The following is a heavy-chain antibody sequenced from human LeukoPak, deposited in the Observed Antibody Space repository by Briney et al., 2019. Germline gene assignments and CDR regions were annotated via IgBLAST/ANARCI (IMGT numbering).Heavy chain of an antibody. J-gene: IGHJ3*02. V-gene: IGHV4-59*08. Sequence: SETLSLTCTVSGGSISSYYWSRIRRPPGKGLEWIGYIYYSGSTNYNPSLKSRVTISVDTSKNQFSLKLSSVTAADTAVYYCARSYDYVWGSYRPLAFDIWGQGTMVTVSS. D-gene: IGHD3-16*02. CDR1: GGSISSYY. CDR3: ARSYDYVWGSYRPLAFDI. CDR2: IYYSGST.